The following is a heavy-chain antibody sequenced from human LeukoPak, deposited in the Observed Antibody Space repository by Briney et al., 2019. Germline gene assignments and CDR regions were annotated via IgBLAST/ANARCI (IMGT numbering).Heavy chain of an antibody. CDR2: VFRDGSFT. J-gene: IGHJ4*02. CDR1: GFTFRSYW. Sequence: PGGSLRLSCAASGFTFRSYWMHWVRHAPEKGLEWVSRVFRDGSFTTYADSVKGRFTISRDNAKNTLYLQMSSLRAEDTAVYFCVRDGDDFNFDYWGQGSLVTVSS. V-gene: IGHV3-74*01. D-gene: IGHD5-24*01. CDR3: VRDGDDFNFDY.